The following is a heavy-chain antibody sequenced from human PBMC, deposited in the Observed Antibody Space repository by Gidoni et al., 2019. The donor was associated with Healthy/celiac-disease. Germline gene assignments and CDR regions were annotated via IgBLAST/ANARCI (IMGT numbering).Heavy chain of an antibody. Sequence: VQLLDSGGGLVQPGGSLRLSCAASGFPFSSYAMSWVRQAPGKGLEWVSAMSGSGGITYYADSAKGRFTISRDNSKNTLYLQMNSLRAEDTAVYYCAKSPGGVDTAGGYYFDYWGQGTLVTVSS. V-gene: IGHV3-23*01. D-gene: IGHD5-18*01. CDR2: MSGSGGIT. J-gene: IGHJ4*02. CDR3: AKSPGGVDTAGGYYFDY. CDR1: GFPFSSYA.